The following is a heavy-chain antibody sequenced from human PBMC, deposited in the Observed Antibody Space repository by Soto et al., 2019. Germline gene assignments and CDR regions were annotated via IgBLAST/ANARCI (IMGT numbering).Heavy chain of an antibody. CDR1: GVSISDTSYY. CDR2: IYFSGTT. Sequence: SETLSLTCNVSGVSISDTSYYWGWIRQPPGKGLEWIGTIYFSGTTSYNPSLKSRLTISVDTSKNQFSLRLSSVTAADTAVYYCARHGSHWGQGTLVTVSS. J-gene: IGHJ4*02. CDR3: ARHGSH. V-gene: IGHV4-39*01.